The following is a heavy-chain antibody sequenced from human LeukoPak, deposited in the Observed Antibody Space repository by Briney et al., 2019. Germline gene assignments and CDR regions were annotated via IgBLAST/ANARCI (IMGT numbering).Heavy chain of an antibody. V-gene: IGHV4-34*01. CDR3: ARAGTTVVTPGFDY. CDR2: INHSGST. Sequence: SETLSLTCTVSGGSISDYYWSWIRQPPGKGLEWIGEINHSGSTNYNPSLKSRVTISVDTSKNQFSLKLSSVTAADTAVYYCARAGTTVVTPGFDYRGQGTLVTVSS. CDR1: GGSISDYY. J-gene: IGHJ4*02. D-gene: IGHD4-23*01.